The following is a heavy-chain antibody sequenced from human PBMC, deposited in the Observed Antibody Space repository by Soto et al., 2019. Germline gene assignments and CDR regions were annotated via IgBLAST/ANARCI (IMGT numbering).Heavy chain of an antibody. Sequence: SETLSLTCTVSGGSISSYYWSWIRQPAGKGLEWIGRIYTSGSTNYNPSLKSRVTMSVDTSKNQFSLNLSSVTAAADTAVYYCARDRITLANDAFDIWVQGTMVTVSS. CDR3: ARDRITLANDAFDI. J-gene: IGHJ3*02. V-gene: IGHV4-4*07. CDR2: IYTSGST. D-gene: IGHD3-10*01. CDR1: GGSISSYY.